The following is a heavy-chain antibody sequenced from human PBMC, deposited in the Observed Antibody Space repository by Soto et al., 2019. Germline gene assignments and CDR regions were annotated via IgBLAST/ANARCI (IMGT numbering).Heavy chain of an antibody. J-gene: IGHJ4*02. CDR3: ATDLGGPDY. Sequence: PWGSLRISCAASGFTLSAYSMHWVRQAPGRGLEWVSRLSSDGFGTAYADSVKGRFHISRDNARNTLFLQMNGLRAEDPAVYYCATDLGGPDYWGRGTLVTVSS. CDR1: GFTLSAYS. V-gene: IGHV3-74*03. D-gene: IGHD3-16*01. CDR2: LSSDGFGT.